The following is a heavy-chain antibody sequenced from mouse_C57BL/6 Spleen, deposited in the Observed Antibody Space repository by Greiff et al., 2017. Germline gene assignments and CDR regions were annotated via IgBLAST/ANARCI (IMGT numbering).Heavy chain of an antibody. CDR3: ARSPITTVVDY. J-gene: IGHJ2*01. D-gene: IGHD1-1*01. CDR2: IHPSDSDT. CDR1: GYTFTSYW. Sequence: QVQLQQPGAELVKPGASVKVSCKASGYTFTSYWMHWVKQRPGQGLEWIGRIHPSDSDTNYNQQFKGKATLTVEKSSSTSYMQLRSLTSEDAAVYYCARSPITTVVDYWGQGTTLTVSS. V-gene: IGHV1-74*01.